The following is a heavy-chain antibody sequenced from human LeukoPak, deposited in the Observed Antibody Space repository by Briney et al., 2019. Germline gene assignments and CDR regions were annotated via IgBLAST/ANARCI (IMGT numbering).Heavy chain of an antibody. D-gene: IGHD6-19*01. V-gene: IGHV4-39*01. CDR1: GGSISSSSYY. Sequence: SETLSLTCTVSGGSISSSSYYWGWIRQPPGKGLEWIGNIYYSGSTYYNPSLKSRVTISVDTSKNQFSLKLSSVTAADTAVYYCARHPLAGTAYYYGMDVWGQGTTVTVSS. J-gene: IGHJ6*02. CDR3: ARHPLAGTAYYYGMDV. CDR2: IYYSGST.